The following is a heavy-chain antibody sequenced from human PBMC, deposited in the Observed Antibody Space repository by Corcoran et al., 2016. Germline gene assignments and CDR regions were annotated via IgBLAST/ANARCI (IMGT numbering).Heavy chain of an antibody. Sequence: QVQLQQWGAGLLKPSETLSLTCAVYGGSFSGYYWSWIRQPPGKGLEWIGEINHSGSTNYNPSLKSRVTISVDTSKNQFSLKLSSVTAADTAVYYCARWARDSSGRSYYYYYGMDVWGQGTTVTVSS. CDR2: INHSGST. CDR1: GGSFSGYY. CDR3: ARWARDSSGRSYYYYYGMDV. V-gene: IGHV4-34*01. J-gene: IGHJ6*02. D-gene: IGHD3-22*01.